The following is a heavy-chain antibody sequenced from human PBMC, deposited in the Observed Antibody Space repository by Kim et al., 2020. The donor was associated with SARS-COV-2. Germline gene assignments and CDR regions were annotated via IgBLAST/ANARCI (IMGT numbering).Heavy chain of an antibody. Sequence: GGSTYYADSVPGRFTISRDNSKNTLYLQMNSLRAEDTAVYYCAKGVSFDYWGQGTLVTVSS. CDR3: AKGVSFDY. CDR2: GGST. J-gene: IGHJ4*02. V-gene: IGHV3-23*01.